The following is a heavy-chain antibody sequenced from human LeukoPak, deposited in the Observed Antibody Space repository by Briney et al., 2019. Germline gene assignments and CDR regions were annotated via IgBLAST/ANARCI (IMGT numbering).Heavy chain of an antibody. Sequence: SETLSLTCAVSGGSISSSNWWSWVRQPPGKGLEWIGEIYHSGSTNYNPSLKSRVTISVDTSKNQYSLKLSSVTAADTAVYYCAAPPYCGGDCWGWFDPWGQGTLVTVSS. CDR3: AAPPYCGGDCWGWFDP. V-gene: IGHV4-4*02. J-gene: IGHJ5*02. CDR2: IYHSGST. D-gene: IGHD2-21*02. CDR1: GGSISSSNW.